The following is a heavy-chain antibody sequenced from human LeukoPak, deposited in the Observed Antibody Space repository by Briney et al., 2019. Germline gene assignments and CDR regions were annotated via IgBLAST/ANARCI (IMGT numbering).Heavy chain of an antibody. CDR1: GSSISNYY. V-gene: IGHV4-39*07. CDR2: IYYSGNT. Sequence: SETLSLTCTVSGSSISNYYWGWIRQAPGKGLEWIGSIYYSGNTYYNSSLESRVTISVDTSKNQFSLKLSSVTAADTAVYYCARDHLYDILTGRAFDIWGQGTMATVSS. D-gene: IGHD3-9*01. J-gene: IGHJ3*02. CDR3: ARDHLYDILTGRAFDI.